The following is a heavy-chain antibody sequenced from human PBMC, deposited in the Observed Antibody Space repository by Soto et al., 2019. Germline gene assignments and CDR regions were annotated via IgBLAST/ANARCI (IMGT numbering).Heavy chain of an antibody. D-gene: IGHD6-13*01. CDR1: GYSFVNFF. CDR2: VNPKRGGT. V-gene: IGHV1-2*04. J-gene: IGHJ6*02. CDR3: AREPYSSSWGGMDV. Sequence: ASVKVSCKTYGYSFVNFFLHWVRQAPGQGPEWMGFVNPKRGGTEYAPKFQGWVTMTRDTSISTAYMELSRLRSDDTAVYYCAREPYSSSWGGMDVWGQGTTVTVSS.